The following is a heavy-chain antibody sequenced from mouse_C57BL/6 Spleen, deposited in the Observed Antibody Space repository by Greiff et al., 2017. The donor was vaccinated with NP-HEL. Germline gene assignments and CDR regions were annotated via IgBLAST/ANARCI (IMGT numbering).Heavy chain of an antibody. CDR1: GYTFTDYE. CDR3: TRSGDGYYEVDY. CDR2: IDPETGGT. J-gene: IGHJ2*01. D-gene: IGHD2-3*01. Sequence: QVQLQQSGAELVRPGASVTLSCKASGYTFTDYEMHWVKQTPVHGLEWIGAIDPETGGTAYNQKFKGKAILTADKSSSTAYMELRSLTSEDSAVYYCTRSGDGYYEVDYWGQGTTLTVSS. V-gene: IGHV1-15*01.